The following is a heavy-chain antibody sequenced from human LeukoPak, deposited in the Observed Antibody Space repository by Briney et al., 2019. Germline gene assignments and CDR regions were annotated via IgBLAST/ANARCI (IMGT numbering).Heavy chain of an antibody. CDR2: ISYDGSFQ. Sequence: GGSLRLSCAASGFNFVNYAMHWVRQAPGKGLDWVALISYDGSFQSYADSVKGRFTISGDSSTNTVSLQMNSLRDEDTAMYYCAREIRGYYAAYWGQGILVTVSS. V-gene: IGHV3-30*04. J-gene: IGHJ4*02. CDR3: AREIRGYYAAY. CDR1: GFNFVNYA. D-gene: IGHD3-3*01.